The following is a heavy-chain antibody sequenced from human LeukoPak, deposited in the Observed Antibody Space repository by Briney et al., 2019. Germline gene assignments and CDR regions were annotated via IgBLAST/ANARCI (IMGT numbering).Heavy chain of an antibody. CDR1: GYTFSNYG. Sequence: ASVKVSCKASGYTFSNYGISWVRQAPGQGLEWVGWIRGDNGNANYAQKLQGRVTMTTDTSTSTAYMELRSLGSDETAVYYCARVDLLTGYYFFDYWGQGTLVTVSS. D-gene: IGHD3-9*01. V-gene: IGHV1-18*01. J-gene: IGHJ4*02. CDR3: ARVDLLTGYYFFDY. CDR2: IRGDNGNA.